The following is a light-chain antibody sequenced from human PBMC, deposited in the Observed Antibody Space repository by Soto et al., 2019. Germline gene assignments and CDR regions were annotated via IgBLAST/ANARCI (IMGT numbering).Light chain of an antibody. V-gene: IGKV3-15*01. CDR3: QQYNNRPFT. CDR1: QSVSSN. CDR2: GAS. Sequence: EIVMTQSPATLSVSPGERATLSCRASQSVSSNLAWYQQKPGQAPRLLIYGASTRATGIPARFSGSGSGTEFTLTISSLQSEEFAVYYCQQYNNRPFTFVPGTKVDIK. J-gene: IGKJ3*01.